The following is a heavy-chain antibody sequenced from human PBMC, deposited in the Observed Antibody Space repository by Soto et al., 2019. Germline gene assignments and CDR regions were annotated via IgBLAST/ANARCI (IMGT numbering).Heavy chain of an antibody. J-gene: IGHJ6*01. CDR1: GYTLTELS. CDR2: FDPEDGET. D-gene: IGHD3-10*01. CDR3: ATGRPVTYYYGSGSSIYYGMDV. Sequence: ASVKVSCKVSGYTLTELSMHWVRQAPGKGLEWMGGFDPEDGETIYAQKFQGRITMTEDTSTDTVYMELSNLRSEDTAVYYCATGRPVTYYYGSGSSIYYGMDVWVQGTTVTVS. V-gene: IGHV1-24*01.